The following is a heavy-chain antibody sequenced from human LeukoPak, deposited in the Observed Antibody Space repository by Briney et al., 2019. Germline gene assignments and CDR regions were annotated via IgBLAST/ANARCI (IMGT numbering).Heavy chain of an antibody. CDR3: VRELDGRAFDI. J-gene: IGHJ3*02. V-gene: IGHV3-21*01. CDR1: GFTFSSYS. CDR2: ISSSSSYI. D-gene: IGHD5-24*01. Sequence: GGSLRLSCAVSGFTFSSYSMNWVRQAPGKGLEWVSSISSSSSYIYYVDSVKGRFTISRDNAKNSVFLQMNSLRAEDTALYYCVRELDGRAFDIWGQGTMVTVSS.